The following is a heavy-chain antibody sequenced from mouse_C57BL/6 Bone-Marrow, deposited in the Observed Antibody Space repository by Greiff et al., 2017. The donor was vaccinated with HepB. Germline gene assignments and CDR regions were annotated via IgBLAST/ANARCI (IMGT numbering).Heavy chain of an antibody. CDR2: ISDGGSYT. J-gene: IGHJ2*01. D-gene: IGHD2-10*01. CDR3: ARAYYPFDY. Sequence: DVQLVESGGGLVKPGGSLKLSCAASGFTFSSYAMSWVRQTPEKRLEWVATISDGGSYTYYPDNVKGRFTISRDNAKNNLYLQMSHLKSEDTAMYYCARAYYPFDYWGQGTTLTVSS. CDR1: GFTFSSYA. V-gene: IGHV5-4*01.